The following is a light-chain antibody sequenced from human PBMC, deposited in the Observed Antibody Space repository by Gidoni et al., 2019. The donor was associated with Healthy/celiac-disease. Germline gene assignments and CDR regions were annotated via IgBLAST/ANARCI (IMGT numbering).Light chain of an antibody. V-gene: IGKV3-15*01. CDR3: QQYNNRPQT. CDR2: GAS. Sequence: IVMTQSPATLSVSPGERATLSCRASQSVSSNLAWYQQKPGQAPRLLIYGASTRATGIPARFSGSGSGTEFTLTISSLQSEDFAVYYCQQYNNRPQTFGQGTKVEIK. J-gene: IGKJ1*01. CDR1: QSVSSN.